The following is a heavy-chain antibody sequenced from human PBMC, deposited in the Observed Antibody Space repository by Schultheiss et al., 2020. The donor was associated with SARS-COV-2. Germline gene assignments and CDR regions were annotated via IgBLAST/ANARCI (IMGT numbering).Heavy chain of an antibody. CDR1: GFTFSSYD. CDR2: IGTAGDT. D-gene: IGHD4-11*01. V-gene: IGHV3-13*01. Sequence: SCAASGFTFSSYDMHWVRQATGKGLEWVSAIGTAGDTYYPGSVKGRFTISRENAKNSLYLQMNSLRAGDTAVYYCARASPVDNYRYYYYGMDVWGQGTTVTVSS. J-gene: IGHJ6*02. CDR3: ARASPVDNYRYYYYGMDV.